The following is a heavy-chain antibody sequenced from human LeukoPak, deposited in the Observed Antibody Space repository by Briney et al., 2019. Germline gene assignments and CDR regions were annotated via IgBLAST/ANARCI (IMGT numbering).Heavy chain of an antibody. CDR2: IIPIFGTA. J-gene: IGHJ3*02. Sequence: SVKVSCKASGGTFSSYAISWVRQAPGQELGWMGGIIPIFGTANYAQKFQGRVTITTDESTSTAYMELSSLRSEDTAVYYWARAGYCGGDCYSGAFDIWGQGTMVTVSS. D-gene: IGHD2-21*02. CDR3: ARAGYCGGDCYSGAFDI. CDR1: GGTFSSYA. V-gene: IGHV1-69*05.